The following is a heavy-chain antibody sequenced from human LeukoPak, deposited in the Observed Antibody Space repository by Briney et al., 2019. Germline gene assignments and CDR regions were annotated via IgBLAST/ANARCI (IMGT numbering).Heavy chain of an antibody. CDR2: IYYSGST. Sequence: SETLSLTCTVSGGSISSYYWSWIRQPPGKGLEWIGYIYYSGSTNYNPSLKSRVTMSVDTSKNQFSLKLSSVTAVDTAVYYCAREDDYYGSGSYYNFDYWGQGTLVTVSS. V-gene: IGHV4-59*12. CDR3: AREDDYYGSGSYYNFDY. CDR1: GGSISSYY. J-gene: IGHJ4*02. D-gene: IGHD3-10*01.